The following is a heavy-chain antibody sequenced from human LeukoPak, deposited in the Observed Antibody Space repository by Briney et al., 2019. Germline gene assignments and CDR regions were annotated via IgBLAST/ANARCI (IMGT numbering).Heavy chain of an antibody. CDR1: AGSISSDFW. D-gene: IGHD1-26*01. Sequence: HSETLSLTCAVSAGSISSDFWWGWVRQPPGKGLEWIEEISHSGNTNYNPSLKSRVTISLDKSENQFSLNLSSVTAADTALYYCARGMGAADFWGQGTLVTVSS. V-gene: IGHV4-4*02. CDR3: ARGMGAADF. J-gene: IGHJ4*02. CDR2: ISHSGNT.